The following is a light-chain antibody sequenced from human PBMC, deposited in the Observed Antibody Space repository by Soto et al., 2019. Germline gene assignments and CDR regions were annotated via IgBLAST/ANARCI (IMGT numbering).Light chain of an antibody. J-gene: IGKJ4*01. CDR3: QKYNSAPHT. CDR2: AAS. V-gene: IGKV1-27*01. CDR1: QDISKY. Sequence: DIQMTQSPSSLSASVGDRVTITCRTSQDISKYLAWYQQKPGKVPTLLIYAASTLQSGVPSRFSGGGSGTDFSLTISSLQPEDVATYYCQKYNSAPHTFGGGTKVEIQ.